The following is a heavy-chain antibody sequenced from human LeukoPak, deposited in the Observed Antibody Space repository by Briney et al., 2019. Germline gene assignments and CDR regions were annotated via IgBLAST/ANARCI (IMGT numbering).Heavy chain of an antibody. CDR3: ARGRDSRGYQFMGFDS. CDR2: IWADGAP. D-gene: IGHD3-22*01. V-gene: IGHV4-61*02. CDR1: GGSISSGNYY. Sequence: SQTLSLTCSVSGGSISSGNYYWNWIRQPAGKGLEWIGRIWADGAPSYRPSLKSRVTISVDTSKNQFSLRLSAVTAADTAVYYCARGRDSRGYQFMGFDSWGRGTLVTVSS. J-gene: IGHJ4*02.